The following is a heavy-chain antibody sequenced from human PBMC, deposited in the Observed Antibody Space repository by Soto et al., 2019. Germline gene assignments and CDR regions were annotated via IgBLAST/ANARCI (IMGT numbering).Heavy chain of an antibody. CDR3: ARSRDGYSFYFYYGMDG. CDR2: ILHDGSAE. J-gene: IGHJ6*02. D-gene: IGHD4-4*01. CDR1: GFTFTNYD. V-gene: IGHV3-30*03. Sequence: GGSLRLSCAASGFTFTNYDMHWVRQAPGKGLEWMALILHDGSAEYYADSVKGRFTISRDNSKNTLYLQMNSLRAEDTAVYYCARSRDGYSFYFYYGMDGWGQGTTV.